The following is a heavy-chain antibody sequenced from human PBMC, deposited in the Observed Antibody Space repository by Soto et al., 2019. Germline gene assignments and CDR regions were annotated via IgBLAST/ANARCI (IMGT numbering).Heavy chain of an antibody. V-gene: IGHV3-30*18. CDR3: AKDGGRYCSGGSCPSYGMDV. Sequence: QVQLVESGGGVVQPGRSLRLSCAASGFTFSSYGMHWVRQAPGKGLEGVAVISYDGSNKYYADSVKGRFTISRDNSKNTLYLQMNSLRAEDTAVYYCAKDGGRYCSGGSCPSYGMDVWGQGTTVTVSS. CDR1: GFTFSSYG. CDR2: ISYDGSNK. D-gene: IGHD2-15*01. J-gene: IGHJ6*02.